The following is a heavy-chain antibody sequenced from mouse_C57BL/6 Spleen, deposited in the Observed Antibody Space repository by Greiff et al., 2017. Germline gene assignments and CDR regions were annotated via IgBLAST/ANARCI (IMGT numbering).Heavy chain of an antibody. Sequence: DVQLQESGPGLVKPSQSLSLTCSVTGYSITSGYYWNWIRQFPGNKLEWMGYISYDGSNNYNPSLKNRISITRDTSKNQFFLKLNSVTTEDTATYYCARDRGVTTTWFAYWGQGTLVTVSA. D-gene: IGHD2-2*01. J-gene: IGHJ3*01. CDR1: GYSITSGYY. CDR2: ISYDGSN. V-gene: IGHV3-6*01. CDR3: ARDRGVTTTWFAY.